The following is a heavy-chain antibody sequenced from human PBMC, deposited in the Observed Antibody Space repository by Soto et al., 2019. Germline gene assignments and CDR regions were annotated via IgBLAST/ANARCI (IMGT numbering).Heavy chain of an antibody. V-gene: IGHV2-26*01. CDR2: IYSSGEK. CDR3: ARRHLAVAVSPWFDP. D-gene: IGHD6-19*01. CDR1: GLSISDSEMG. J-gene: IGHJ5*02. Sequence: QVTLKESGPVLVKPTETLTLRCTVSGLSISDSEMGVSWIRQPPGKALEWLAHIYSSGEKSYRTFLKSRLTSSKDPSKSQIVLIMPNMDPADTGTYYCARRHLAVAVSPWFDPWGQGILVTVSS.